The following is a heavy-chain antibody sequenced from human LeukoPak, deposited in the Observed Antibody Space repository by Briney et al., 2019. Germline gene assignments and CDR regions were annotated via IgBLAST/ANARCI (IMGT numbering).Heavy chain of an antibody. Sequence: PSETLSLTCAVYGGSFSGYYWSWIRQPLGKGLEWIGEINHSGSTNYNPSLKSRVTISVDTSKNQFSLKLSSVTAADTAVYYCARDQYGDYFGFDYWGQGTLVTVSS. CDR2: INHSGST. V-gene: IGHV4-34*01. D-gene: IGHD4-17*01. J-gene: IGHJ4*02. CDR3: ARDQYGDYFGFDY. CDR1: GGSFSGYY.